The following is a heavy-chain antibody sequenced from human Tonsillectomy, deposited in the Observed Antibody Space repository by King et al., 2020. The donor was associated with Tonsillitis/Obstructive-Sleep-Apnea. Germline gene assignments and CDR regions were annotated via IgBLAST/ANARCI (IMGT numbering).Heavy chain of an antibody. Sequence: VQLQQWGAGLLKPSETLSLTCAVYGGSFSGYYWSWIRQPPGKGLEWIGEINHSGSTNYNPSLKSRVTISVDTSKNQFSLKLSSVTAADTAVYYCARSQDTGLGMDFWGQGTTVTVSS. D-gene: IGHD5-18*01. CDR1: GGSFSGYY. J-gene: IGHJ6*02. CDR2: INHSGST. CDR3: ARSQDTGLGMDF. V-gene: IGHV4-34*01.